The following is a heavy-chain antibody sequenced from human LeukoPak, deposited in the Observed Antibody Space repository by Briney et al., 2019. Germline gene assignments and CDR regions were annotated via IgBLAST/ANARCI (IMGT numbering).Heavy chain of an antibody. Sequence: SQTLSLTCAISGDSVSTSSVAWNWIRQSPSRSLEWLGRTYHRSKWNNDYAVSVKSRIIINPDTSKNQFSLQLNSVTPEDTAVYYCARYNWNGGRAFDVWGQGTMVTVSS. D-gene: IGHD1-1*01. J-gene: IGHJ3*01. CDR1: GDSVSTSSVA. CDR3: ARYNWNGGRAFDV. CDR2: TYHRSKWNN. V-gene: IGHV6-1*01.